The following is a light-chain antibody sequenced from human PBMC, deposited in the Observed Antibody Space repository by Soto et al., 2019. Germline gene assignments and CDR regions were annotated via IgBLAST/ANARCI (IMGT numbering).Light chain of an antibody. Sequence: QSVLTQPPSASGSPGQSVTISCTGTSSDVGGYNYVSWYQQHPGKAPKLMIYEVSKRPSGVPDRFSGSKSGNTAPLTVSGLQAEDEADYYCSSYAGSNVVFGGGTKLTVL. J-gene: IGLJ2*01. CDR3: SSYAGSNVV. CDR1: SSDVGGYNY. V-gene: IGLV2-8*01. CDR2: EVS.